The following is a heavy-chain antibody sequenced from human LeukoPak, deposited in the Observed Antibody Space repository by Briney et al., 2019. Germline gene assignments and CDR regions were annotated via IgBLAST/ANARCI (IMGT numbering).Heavy chain of an antibody. Sequence: GGSLRLSCAASGFTFSSYAMSWVRQAPGKGLEWVSSISSRSGYIYYADSVKGRFTISRDNAKNSLYLQMDSLRAEDMAVYYCARSRYSGKYSHYLDYWGQGTLVTVSS. D-gene: IGHD1-26*01. CDR3: ARSRYSGKYSHYLDY. V-gene: IGHV3-21*01. J-gene: IGHJ4*02. CDR2: ISSRSGYI. CDR1: GFTFSSYA.